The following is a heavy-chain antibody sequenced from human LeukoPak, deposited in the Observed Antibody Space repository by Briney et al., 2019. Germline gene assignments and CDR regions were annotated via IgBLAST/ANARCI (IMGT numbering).Heavy chain of an antibody. CDR2: MYYSGST. CDR3: ARPYYYDSRIDP. V-gene: IGHV4-30-4*01. CDR1: GGSISSGDNY. Sequence: SQTLSLTCSVSGGSISSGDNYWSWIRQPPRECLGWIAYMYYSGSTYYNPSLKNRVTISADTSKNQLSLKLITVTAADTAVYYCARPYYYDSRIDPWGQGILVTVSS. D-gene: IGHD3-22*01. J-gene: IGHJ5*02.